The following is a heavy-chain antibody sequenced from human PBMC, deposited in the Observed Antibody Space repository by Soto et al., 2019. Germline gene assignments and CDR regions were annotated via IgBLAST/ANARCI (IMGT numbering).Heavy chain of an antibody. CDR3: AADPGYYYGSGSYRRAFDI. D-gene: IGHD3-10*01. Sequence: GASVKVSCKASGYTFTSYGISWVRQAPGQGLEWIGWISVGSGNTNYAQKFQERVTITRDMSTSTAYMELSSLRSEDTAVYYCAADPGYYYGSGSYRRAFDIWGQGTMVTVSS. CDR1: GYTFTSYG. CDR2: ISVGSGNT. V-gene: IGHV1-58*02. J-gene: IGHJ3*02.